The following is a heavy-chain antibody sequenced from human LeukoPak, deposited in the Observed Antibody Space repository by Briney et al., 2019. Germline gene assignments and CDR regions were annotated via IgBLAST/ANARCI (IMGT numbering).Heavy chain of an antibody. CDR2: ISYDGSNK. CDR1: GFTFSSYA. CDR3: ATPYYDSSGYYYGVLDY. V-gene: IGHV3-30-3*01. Sequence: GRSLRLSCAASGFTFSSYAMHWVRQAPGKGLEWVAVISYDGSNKYYADSVKGRFTISRDNSKNTVYLQMSSLRAEDTAVYYCATPYYDSSGYYYGVLDYWGQGTLVTVSS. D-gene: IGHD3-22*01. J-gene: IGHJ4*02.